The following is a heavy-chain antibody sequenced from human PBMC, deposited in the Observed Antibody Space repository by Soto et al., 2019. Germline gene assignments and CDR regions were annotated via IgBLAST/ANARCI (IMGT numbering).Heavy chain of an antibody. CDR1: GGTFSSYA. CDR2: IIPIFGTA. CDR3: AREKVAVAVYSDY. J-gene: IGHJ4*02. V-gene: IGHV1-69*13. D-gene: IGHD6-19*01. Sequence: SVKVSCKASGGTFSSYAISWVRQAPGQGLEWMGGIIPIFGTANYAQKFQGRVTITADESTSTAYMELSSLRSEDTAVYYCAREKVAVAVYSDYWGQGPLVTVSP.